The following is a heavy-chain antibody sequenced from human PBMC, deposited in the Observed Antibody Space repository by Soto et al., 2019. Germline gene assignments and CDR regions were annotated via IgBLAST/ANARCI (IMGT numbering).Heavy chain of an antibody. CDR2: IYWDDDK. J-gene: IGHJ4*02. Sequence: QITLKESGPTLVKPTQTLTLTCTFSGFSLSTSRGGVGWIRQPPGKALEWLALIYWDDDKRYSPSLKSRLTIXKXTXXNQVVLTMTNTDPVDTATYYCVHTSGAGNSACFDYWAQGTLVTVSS. CDR3: VHTSGAGNSACFDY. D-gene: IGHD6-13*01. CDR1: GFSLSTSRGG. V-gene: IGHV2-5*02.